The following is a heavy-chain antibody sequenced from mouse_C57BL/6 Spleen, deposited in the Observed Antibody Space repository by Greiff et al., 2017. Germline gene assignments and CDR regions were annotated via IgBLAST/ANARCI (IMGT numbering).Heavy chain of an antibody. V-gene: IGHV1-50*01. CDR2: IDPSDSYT. J-gene: IGHJ2*01. Sequence: QVQLQQSGAELVKPGASVKLSCKASGYTFTSYWMQWVKQRPGQGLEWIGEIDPSDSYTNYNQKFKGKATLTVDTSSSTAYMQLSSLTSEDSAVYYCASQGERIDYWGQGTTLTVSS. D-gene: IGHD3-2*02. CDR3: ASQGERIDY. CDR1: GYTFTSYW.